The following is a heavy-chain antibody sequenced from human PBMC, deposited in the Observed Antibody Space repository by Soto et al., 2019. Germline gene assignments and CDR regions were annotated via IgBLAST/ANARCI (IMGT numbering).Heavy chain of an antibody. Sequence: SVKVSCKASGGTFSSYAISWVRQAPGQGLEWMGGIIPIFGTANYAQKFQGGVTITADESTSTAYMELSSLRSEDTAVYYCATYYYGSGSYFGYWGQGTLVTVSS. CDR3: ATYYYGSGSYFGY. V-gene: IGHV1-69*13. CDR1: GGTFSSYA. CDR2: IIPIFGTA. J-gene: IGHJ4*02. D-gene: IGHD3-10*01.